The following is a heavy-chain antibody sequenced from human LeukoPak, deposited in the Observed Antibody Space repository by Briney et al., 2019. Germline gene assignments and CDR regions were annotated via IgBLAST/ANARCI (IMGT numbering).Heavy chain of an antibody. Sequence: SETLSLTCTVSGGSISSGSFYWGWIRQPPGKGLEWIGNIYFSGTTYYNPSLKSRVTISIDRSKNQFSLKLSSVTAADTAVYYCARHVADWLQLDYFDYWGQGTLVTVSS. CDR1: GGSISSGSFY. CDR3: ARHVADWLQLDYFDY. D-gene: IGHD5-24*01. V-gene: IGHV4-39*01. J-gene: IGHJ4*02. CDR2: IYFSGTT.